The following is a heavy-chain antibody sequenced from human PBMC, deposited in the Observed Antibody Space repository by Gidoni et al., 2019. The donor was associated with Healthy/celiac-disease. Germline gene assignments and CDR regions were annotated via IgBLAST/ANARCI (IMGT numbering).Heavy chain of an antibody. J-gene: IGHJ4*02. CDR3: AKDTAVAGFSHFDY. Sequence: EVQLVESGGGLVQPGRSLSLSCAASGFTFDDYAMHWVRQAPGKGLEWVSGISWNSGSIGYADSVKGRFTISRDNAKNSLYLQMNSLRAEDTALYYCAKDTAVAGFSHFDYWGQGTLVTVSS. CDR2: ISWNSGSI. CDR1: GFTFDDYA. D-gene: IGHD6-19*01. V-gene: IGHV3-9*01.